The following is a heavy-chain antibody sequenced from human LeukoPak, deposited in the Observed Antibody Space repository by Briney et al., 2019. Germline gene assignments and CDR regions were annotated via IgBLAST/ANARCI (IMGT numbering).Heavy chain of an antibody. CDR1: GYTFTGYY. V-gene: IGHV1-2*02. Sequence: ASVKVSCKASGYTFTGYYTHWVRQAPGQGLEWMGWMNPVSGNAGSAQKFQGRVTLTRDTSISTAYMELSSLRSDDTAFYYCARAPMGAAALYWGQGTLVTVSS. J-gene: IGHJ4*02. CDR2: MNPVSGNA. D-gene: IGHD6-13*01. CDR3: ARAPMGAAALY.